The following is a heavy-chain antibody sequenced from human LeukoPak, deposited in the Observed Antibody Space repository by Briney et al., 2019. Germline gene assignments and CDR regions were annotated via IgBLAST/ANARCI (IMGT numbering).Heavy chain of an antibody. D-gene: IGHD3-10*01. V-gene: IGHV3-23*01. Sequence: GGSLRLSCAASGFTFSDYNMRWIRQAPGKGLEWVSAISGSGGSTYYADSVKGRFTISRDNSKTTLYLQMNSLRAEDTAVYYCARALWFGETFPAYWGQGTLVTVSS. CDR1: GFTFSDYN. CDR3: ARALWFGETFPAY. CDR2: ISGSGGST. J-gene: IGHJ4*02.